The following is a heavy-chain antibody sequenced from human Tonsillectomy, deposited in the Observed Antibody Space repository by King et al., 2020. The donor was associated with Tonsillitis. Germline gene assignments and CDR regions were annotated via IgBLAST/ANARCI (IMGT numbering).Heavy chain of an antibody. V-gene: IGHV1-46*03. CDR1: GYTFTSYY. CDR2: INPIGGST. Sequence: QLVQSGAEVKKPGASVKVSCKASGYTFTSYYMHWVRQAPGQGLEWMGIINPIGGSTTYAQKFQGRVTMTRDTSTSTLYMEQSSLRSEDTAVYYCARGGGDYGWYFDLWGRGTLVTVSS. D-gene: IGHD4-17*01. CDR3: ARGGGDYGWYFDL. J-gene: IGHJ2*01.